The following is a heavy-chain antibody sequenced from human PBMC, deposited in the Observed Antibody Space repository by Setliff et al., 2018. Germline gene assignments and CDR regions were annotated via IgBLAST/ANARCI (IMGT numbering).Heavy chain of an antibody. CDR2: IGGSGGFI. V-gene: IGHV3-23*01. D-gene: IGHD1-20*01. CDR1: GFNFGNYA. J-gene: IGHJ4*01. CDR3: ARDGNNWNDLDY. Sequence: PGGSLRLSCAASGFNFGNYAMTWVRQAQGKGLHWVSSIGGSGGFIYAADTAKGRFTISRDNSKNTVFLQMNSLRVEDTALYYCARDGNNWNDLDYWGHGTLVTVSS.